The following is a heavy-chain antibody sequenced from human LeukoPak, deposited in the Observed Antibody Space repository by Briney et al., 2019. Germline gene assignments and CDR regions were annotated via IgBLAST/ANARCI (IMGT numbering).Heavy chain of an antibody. CDR3: ARDGYDFLSGYYRTPFDN. Sequence: GASVKVSCKASGYTFTSYGISWVRQAPGQGLEWMGWISAYNGNTNYAQRVQGRVTMTTDTSTSTAYMELRSLRSDDTAVYYCARDGYDFLSGYYRTPFDNWGQGTLVTVSS. CDR2: ISAYNGNT. D-gene: IGHD3-3*01. V-gene: IGHV1-18*01. CDR1: GYTFTSYG. J-gene: IGHJ4*02.